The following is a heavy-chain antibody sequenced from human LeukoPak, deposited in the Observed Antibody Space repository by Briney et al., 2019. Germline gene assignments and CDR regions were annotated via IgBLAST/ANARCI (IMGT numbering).Heavy chain of an antibody. D-gene: IGHD2-2*01. CDR3: ARAALYCSSTSCIFDY. Sequence: QSGGSLTLSCAASGFLFSSHEMNWVRQAPGKGLEWVSYISSSGSAIYYADSVKGRFTISRDNAKNSLYLQMNSLRAEDTAVYYCARAALYCSSTSCIFDYWGQGTLVTVSS. J-gene: IGHJ4*02. V-gene: IGHV3-48*03. CDR1: GFLFSSHE. CDR2: ISSSGSAI.